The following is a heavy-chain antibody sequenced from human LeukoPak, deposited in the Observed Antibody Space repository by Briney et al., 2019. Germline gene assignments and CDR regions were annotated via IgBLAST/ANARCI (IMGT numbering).Heavy chain of an antibody. CDR2: IYYSGST. J-gene: IGHJ5*02. D-gene: IGHD6-13*01. V-gene: IGHV4-59*01. Sequence: SETLSLTCTVSGGSISSYYRSWIRQPPGKGLEWIGYIYYSGSTNYNPSLKSRVTISVDTSKNQFSLKLSSVTAADTAVYYCARMEAAGYNWFDPWGQGTLVTVSS. CDR3: ARMEAAGYNWFDP. CDR1: GGSISSYY.